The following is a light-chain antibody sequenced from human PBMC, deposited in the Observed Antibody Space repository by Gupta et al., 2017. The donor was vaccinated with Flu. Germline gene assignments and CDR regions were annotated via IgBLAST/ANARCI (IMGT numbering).Light chain of an antibody. V-gene: IGKV2-28*01. CDR3: MQALHTPPT. CDR1: QSLLYANGYNY. J-gene: IGKJ1*01. Sequence: DTVMTQSPLSLSVTPGEPAPISCRSSQSLLYANGYNYLDWYLQKPGQSPQLLIYLGSNRASGVPDRFSGSGSGTTFTLKISRVEAEDVGVYYCMQALHTPPTFGQGTKVEVK. CDR2: LGS.